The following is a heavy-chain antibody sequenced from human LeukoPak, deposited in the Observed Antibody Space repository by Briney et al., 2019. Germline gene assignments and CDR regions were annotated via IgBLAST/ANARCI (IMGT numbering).Heavy chain of an antibody. CDR1: GGSISRGGYS. V-gene: IGHV4-30-4*07. J-gene: IGHJ4*02. CDR2: FYYSGST. CDR3: ARGISGSGSYGHFDY. D-gene: IGHD1-26*01. Sequence: SETLSLTCAVSGGSISRGGYSWSWIRQPPGKGLEWIGYFYYSGSTYYNPSLKSRVIISVDTSKNQLSLKLSSVTAADTAVYYCARGISGSGSYGHFDYWGQGILVTVSS.